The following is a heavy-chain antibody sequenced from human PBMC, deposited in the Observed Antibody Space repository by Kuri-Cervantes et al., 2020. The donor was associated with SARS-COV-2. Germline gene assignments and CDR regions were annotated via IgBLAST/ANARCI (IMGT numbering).Heavy chain of an antibody. D-gene: IGHD3-3*01. Sequence: ETLSLTCAASGFTFSSYAMSWVRGAPGKGLEWVAAISSGSYITHYADSVKGRFTISRDDSKNTLHLQMNSLRAEDTAVYYCARGGTDFWSGYSEDLGYWGQGTLVTVSS. CDR2: ISSGSYIT. CDR3: ARGGTDFWSGYSEDLGY. J-gene: IGHJ4*02. CDR1: GFTFSSYA. V-gene: IGHV3-23*01.